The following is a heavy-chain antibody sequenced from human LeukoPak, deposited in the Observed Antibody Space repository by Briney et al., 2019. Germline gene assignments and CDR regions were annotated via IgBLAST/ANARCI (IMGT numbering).Heavy chain of an antibody. CDR1: GYTFTSDY. J-gene: IGHJ5*02. D-gene: IGHD1-26*01. V-gene: IGHV1-46*01. Sequence: ASVKVSCKASGYTFTSDYMNWVQQAPGQGLEWMGIVHSSGGVIKYAQEFQDRLTVTRDTSTSTIYMELSSLRSEDTAVYYCAGSSHQRNWFDPWGQGTLVIVSS. CDR2: VHSSGGVI. CDR3: AGSSHQRNWFDP.